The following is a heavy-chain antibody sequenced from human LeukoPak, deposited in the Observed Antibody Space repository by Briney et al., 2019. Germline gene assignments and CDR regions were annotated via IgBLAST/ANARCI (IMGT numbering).Heavy chain of an antibody. J-gene: IGHJ6*03. D-gene: IGHD6-6*01. Sequence: SETLSLTCTVSGGSISRSSYYWSWIRQPPGKGLEWIGEINHSGSTNYNPSLKSRVTISVDTSKNQFSLKLSSVTAADTAVYYCARSFRIAARTRDNYYYYYMDVWGKGTTVTVSS. V-gene: IGHV4-39*07. CDR1: GGSISRSSYY. CDR3: ARSFRIAARTRDNYYYYYMDV. CDR2: INHSGST.